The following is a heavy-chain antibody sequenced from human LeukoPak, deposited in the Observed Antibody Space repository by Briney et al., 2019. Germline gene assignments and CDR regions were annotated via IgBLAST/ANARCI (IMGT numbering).Heavy chain of an antibody. J-gene: IGHJ3*02. Sequence: SDTLSLTCTVSGGSISNCYWSWVQQPRGKGLEWIGYIYYSGSTNCNLSLKSRVTISVDTSKNQFSLKLSSVTAADTAVYFCARDRSDAFDIWGQGTMVTVSS. CDR1: GGSISNCY. CDR3: ARDRSDAFDI. CDR2: IYYSGST. V-gene: IGHV4-59*01.